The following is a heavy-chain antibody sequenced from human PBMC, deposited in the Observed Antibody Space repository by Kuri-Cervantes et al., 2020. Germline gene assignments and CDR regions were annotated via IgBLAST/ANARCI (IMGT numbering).Heavy chain of an antibody. V-gene: IGHV4-34*01. CDR2: IYHSGST. CDR3: ARESSYQPLYD. Sequence: GSLRLSCAVYGGSFSGYYWSWIRQPPGKGLEWIGEIYHSGSTNYNPSLKSRVTISVDKSKNQFSLKLSSVTAADTAVYYCARESSYQPLYDWGQGTLVTVSS. CDR1: GGSFSGYY. D-gene: IGHD2-2*01. J-gene: IGHJ4*02.